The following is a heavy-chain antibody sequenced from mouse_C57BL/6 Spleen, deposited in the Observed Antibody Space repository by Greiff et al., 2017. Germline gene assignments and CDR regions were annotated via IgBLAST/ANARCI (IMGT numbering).Heavy chain of an antibody. CDR1: GYTFTSYW. CDR2: IDPSDSET. Sequence: QVQLQQPGAELVRPGSSVKLSCKASGYTFTSYWMHWVKQRPIQGLEWIGNIDPSDSETHYNQKFKDKATLTVDKSSSTAYMQLSSLTTEDSAVYYCSRGEDVEGFAYWGQGTLVTVSA. V-gene: IGHV1-52*01. CDR3: SRGEDVEGFAY. J-gene: IGHJ3*01.